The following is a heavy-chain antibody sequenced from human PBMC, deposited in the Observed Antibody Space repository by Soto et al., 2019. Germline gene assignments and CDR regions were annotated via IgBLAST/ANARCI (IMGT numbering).Heavy chain of an antibody. CDR3: AVESSYLESSGYYSSAFDI. Sequence: ASVKVSCKASGYTFTSYAMHWVRQAPGQRLEWMGWINAGNGNTKYSQKFQGRVTITRGTSASTAYMELSSLRSEDTAVYYCAVESSYLESSGYYSSAFDIWGQGTMVTVSS. CDR2: INAGNGNT. CDR1: GYTFTSYA. D-gene: IGHD3-22*01. J-gene: IGHJ3*02. V-gene: IGHV1-3*01.